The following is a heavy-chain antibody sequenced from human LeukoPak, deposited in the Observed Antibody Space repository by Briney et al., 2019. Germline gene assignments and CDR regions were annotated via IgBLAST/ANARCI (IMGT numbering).Heavy chain of an antibody. CDR2: INPRGGV. CDR3: ARSDYGADPSYDAFDI. V-gene: IGHV4-4*07. J-gene: IGHJ3*02. Sequence: SETLSLTCTVSSAPMSTYYWSWIRQPAGGALEWVGRINPRGGVNYSPSLKSRISLSLDTSKNQFSLKLTSVTAADTALYYCARSDYGADPSYDAFDIWGQGTMVTVSS. D-gene: IGHD4-17*01. CDR1: SAPMSTYY.